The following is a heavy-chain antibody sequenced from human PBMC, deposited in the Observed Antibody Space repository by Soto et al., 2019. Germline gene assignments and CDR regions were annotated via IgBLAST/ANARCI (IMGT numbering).Heavy chain of an antibody. V-gene: IGHV1-2*02. CDR3: ASVLFCSGGIRRSLSDSGFLRTRSTDL. Sequence: PGQGLEWMGWINPNSGGTNYAQKFQGRVTMTRDTSISTAYMELSRLRSDDTAVYYCASVLFCSGGIRRSLSDSGFLRTRSTDL. J-gene: IGHJ2*01. D-gene: IGHD2-15*01. CDR2: INPNSGGT.